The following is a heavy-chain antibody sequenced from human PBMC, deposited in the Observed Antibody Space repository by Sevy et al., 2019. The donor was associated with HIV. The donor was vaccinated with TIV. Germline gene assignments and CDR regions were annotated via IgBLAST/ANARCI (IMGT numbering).Heavy chain of an antibody. CDR3: AKEVSAPSYSDY. CDR1: GFTFSSYA. Sequence: GGSLRLSFVTSGFTFSSYAMSWVRQTPGKGLEWVSAIGGSADYTYYADSVKGRFTISRDNSKNPLYLQMNGLRAEDTAVYYCAKEVSAPSYSDYWGQGTLVTVSS. CDR2: IGGSADYT. J-gene: IGHJ4*02. D-gene: IGHD3-10*01. V-gene: IGHV3-23*01.